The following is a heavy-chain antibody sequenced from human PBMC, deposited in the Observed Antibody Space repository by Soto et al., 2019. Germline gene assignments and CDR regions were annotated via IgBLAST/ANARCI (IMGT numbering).Heavy chain of an antibody. J-gene: IGHJ4*02. CDR2: IYHSGST. CDR1: GGSISSGGYS. D-gene: IGHD4-4*01. Sequence: QLQLQESGSGLVKPSQTLSLTCAVSGGSISSGGYSWSWIRQPPGKGLEWIGYIYHSGSTYYNPSLKSRVTISVDRSKNQFSLKLSSATAADTAVYYCARGMTTVTTIDYWGQGTLVTVSS. V-gene: IGHV4-30-2*01. CDR3: ARGMTTVTTIDY.